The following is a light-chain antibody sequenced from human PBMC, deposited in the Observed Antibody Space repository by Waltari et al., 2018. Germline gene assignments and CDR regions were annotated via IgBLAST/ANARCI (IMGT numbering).Light chain of an antibody. CDR3: FSAADNNWV. Sequence: SYELTQPSSVSVSPGQTAKILCSGDILAKKYARWFQQKPGQAPLLLIYEDSERPSEIPGRFSGSSSGTTVTLTITGAHVDDEADYYCFSAADNNWVFGGGTKL. J-gene: IGLJ3*02. V-gene: IGLV3-27*01. CDR2: EDS. CDR1: ILAKKY.